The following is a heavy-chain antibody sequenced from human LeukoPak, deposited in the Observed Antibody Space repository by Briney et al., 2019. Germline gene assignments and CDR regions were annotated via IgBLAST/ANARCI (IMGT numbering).Heavy chain of an antibody. CDR2: VYYTGST. CDR3: ARHFAYSSSSYFDY. V-gene: IGHV4-59*08. J-gene: IGHJ4*02. CDR1: GGPISNYY. D-gene: IGHD6-6*01. Sequence: SETLSLTCTVSGGPISNYYWSWIRQPPGKGLEWIGYVYYTGSTNYNPSLKSRVTMFEDKSKNQFSLRLYSVTVADTAVYYCARHFAYSSSSYFDYWGQGSLVTVSS.